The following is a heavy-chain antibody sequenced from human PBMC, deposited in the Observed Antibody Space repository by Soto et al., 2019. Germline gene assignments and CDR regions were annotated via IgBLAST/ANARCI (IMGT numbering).Heavy chain of an antibody. V-gene: IGHV1-46*01. CDR2: INPSGGST. CDR3: AILTQGRATTAWGYYYYYYGMDV. J-gene: IGHJ6*02. D-gene: IGHD1-1*01. CDR1: GYTFTSYY. Sequence: QVQLVQSGAEVKKAGASVKVSCKASGYTFTSYYMHWVRQAPGQGLEWMGIINPSGGSTSYAQKFQGRVTMTRDTSTSTVYMELSSLRSEDTAVYYCAILTQGRATTAWGYYYYYYGMDVWGQGTTVTVSS.